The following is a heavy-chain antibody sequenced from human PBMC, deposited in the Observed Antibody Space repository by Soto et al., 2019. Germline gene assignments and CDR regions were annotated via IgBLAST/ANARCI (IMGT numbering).Heavy chain of an antibody. CDR2: INSDGSTT. Sequence: GGSLRLSCAASGVTFSSYWIHWVRQAPGKGLVWVSRINSDGSTTTYADSVKGRFTISRDNAKNTLFLQMNSLRAEDTAVYYCARGVKYSGTYYAAFDIWGQGTMVTVSS. J-gene: IGHJ3*02. CDR1: GVTFSSYW. V-gene: IGHV3-74*01. CDR3: ARGVKYSGTYYAAFDI. D-gene: IGHD1-26*01.